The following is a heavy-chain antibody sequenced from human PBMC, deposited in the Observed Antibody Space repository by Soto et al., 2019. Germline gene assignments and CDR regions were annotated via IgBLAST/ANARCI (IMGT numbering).Heavy chain of an antibody. CDR1: GYTFTSYD. Sequence: GASGKVSCKASGYTFTSYDMHWVRQAPGQGLEWMGIINPSGGSTSYAQKFQGRVTMTRDTSTSTVYMELSSLRSEDTAVYYCARADLNYYDSSGFNPLFDYWGQGTLVTVSS. V-gene: IGHV1-46*01. J-gene: IGHJ4*02. CDR2: INPSGGST. CDR3: ARADLNYYDSSGFNPLFDY. D-gene: IGHD3-22*01.